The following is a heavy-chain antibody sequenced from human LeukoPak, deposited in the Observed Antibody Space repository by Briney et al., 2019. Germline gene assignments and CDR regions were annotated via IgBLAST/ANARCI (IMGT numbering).Heavy chain of an antibody. CDR2: MNPNSGNT. Sequence: ASVKVSCKTSGYTFPSYDINWVRQATGQGLEWMGWMNPNSGNTGYTQKFQGRVTITRNTSITTAYMEPSSLRSEDTAVYYCARGPKWTGSYYYFDYWGQGTLVTVSS. CDR3: ARGPKWTGSYYYFDY. D-gene: IGHD1-26*01. V-gene: IGHV1-8*01. J-gene: IGHJ4*02. CDR1: GYTFPSYD.